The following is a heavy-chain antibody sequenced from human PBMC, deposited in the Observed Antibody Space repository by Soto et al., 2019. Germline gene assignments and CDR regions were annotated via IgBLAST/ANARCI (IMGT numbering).Heavy chain of an antibody. CDR3: ASLYTTVTTRNIDY. D-gene: IGHD4-17*01. V-gene: IGHV4-31*03. J-gene: IGHJ4*02. CDR2: SYYSGST. CDR1: GGSISSGGYY. Sequence: QVQLQESGPGLVKPSQTLSLTCTVSGGSISSGGYYWSWIRQHPGKGLEWIGYSYYSGSTYYNPPLKSRVTTAVDTSKNQFSLKLSSVTAADTAVYYCASLYTTVTTRNIDYWGQGTLVTVSS.